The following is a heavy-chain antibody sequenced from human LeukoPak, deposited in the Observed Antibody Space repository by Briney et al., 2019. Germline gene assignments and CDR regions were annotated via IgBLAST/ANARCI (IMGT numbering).Heavy chain of an antibody. CDR1: GYTFTSYD. Sequence: GASVKVSCKASGYTFTSYDINWVRQATGQGLEWMGWMNPNSGNTGYAQKFQGRVTMTRNTSISTAYMELSSLRSEDTAVYYCARAYSGSWYTYYYYYYMDVWGKGTTVTISS. CDR2: MNPNSGNT. D-gene: IGHD6-13*01. V-gene: IGHV1-8*01. CDR3: ARAYSGSWYTYYYYYYMDV. J-gene: IGHJ6*03.